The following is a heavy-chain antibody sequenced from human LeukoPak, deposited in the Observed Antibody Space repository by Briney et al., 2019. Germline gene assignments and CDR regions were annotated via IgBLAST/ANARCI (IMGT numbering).Heavy chain of an antibody. J-gene: IGHJ2*01. V-gene: IGHV4-4*07. CDR3: ARLEAYSLNWYFDL. Sequence: SETLSLTCTVSGGSISSYYWSWIRQPAGKGLEWIGRIYTSGSTNYNPSLKSRVTMSVDTSKNQFSLKLSSVTGADTAVYYCARLEAYSLNWYFDLWGRGTLVTVSS. D-gene: IGHD2-15*01. CDR1: GGSISSYY. CDR2: IYTSGST.